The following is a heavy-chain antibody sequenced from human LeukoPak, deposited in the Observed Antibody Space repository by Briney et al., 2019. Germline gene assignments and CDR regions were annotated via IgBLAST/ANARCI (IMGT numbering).Heavy chain of an antibody. J-gene: IGHJ3*02. CDR3: AHIRTVTNPDAFDI. D-gene: IGHD4-17*01. V-gene: IGHV2-5*02. Sequence: SGPTLVKPTQTLTLTCTFCGFSVSTRGEGVGWIRQPPGKALEWLALIYWDDDKRYSPSLKSRLTITKDTSKNQVVLTMSNMDPVDTGTYNCAHIRTVTNPDAFDIWGQGTMVTVSS. CDR1: GFSVSTRGEG. CDR2: IYWDDDK.